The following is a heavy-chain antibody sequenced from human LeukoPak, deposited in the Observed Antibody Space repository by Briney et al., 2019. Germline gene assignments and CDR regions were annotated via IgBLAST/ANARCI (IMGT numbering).Heavy chain of an antibody. J-gene: IGHJ3*02. D-gene: IGHD6-13*01. CDR1: GYTFTGYY. Sequence: ASVKVSCKASGYTFTGYYMHWVRQAPGQGLEWMGWINPNSGGTNYAQKFQGRVTMTGDTSISTAYMELSRLRSDDTAVYYCAKVLVRGGYDAFDIWGQGTMVTVSS. V-gene: IGHV1-2*02. CDR2: INPNSGGT. CDR3: AKVLVRGGYDAFDI.